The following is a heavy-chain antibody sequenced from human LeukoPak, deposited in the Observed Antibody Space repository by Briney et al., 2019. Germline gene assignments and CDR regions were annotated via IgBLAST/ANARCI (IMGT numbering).Heavy chain of an antibody. CDR2: ISYSGST. CDR1: GGSISSGDYY. V-gene: IGHV4-30-4*01. CDR3: ARGKSTQNFDY. Sequence: PSQTLSLTCTVSGGSISSGDYYWSWIRQPPGKGLEWIGYISYSGSTYYNPSLKSRVTISVHTSKNQFSLKLSSVTAADTAVYYCARGKSTQNFDYWGQGTLVTVSS. J-gene: IGHJ4*02. D-gene: IGHD5/OR15-5a*01.